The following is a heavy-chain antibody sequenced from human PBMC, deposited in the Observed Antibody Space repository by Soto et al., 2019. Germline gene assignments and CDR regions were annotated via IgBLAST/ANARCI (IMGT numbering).Heavy chain of an antibody. Sequence: SETLSLTCTVSGGSISSYYWSWIRQPPGKGLEWIGYIYYSGSTNYNPSLKSRVTISVDTSKNQFSLKLSSAAAADTAVYYCARGGTAMVRAEPTIDYWGQGTLVTVSS. CDR1: GGSISSYY. V-gene: IGHV4-59*01. J-gene: IGHJ4*02. CDR3: ARGGTAMVRAEPTIDY. CDR2: IYYSGST. D-gene: IGHD5-18*01.